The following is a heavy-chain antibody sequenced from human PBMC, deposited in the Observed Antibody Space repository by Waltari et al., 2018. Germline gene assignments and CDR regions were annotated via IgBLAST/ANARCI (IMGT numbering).Heavy chain of an antibody. J-gene: IGHJ6*02. CDR1: GFTFSSYE. CDR2: ISSSGSTI. D-gene: IGHD5-12*01. CDR3: ARDREMATILGYYYYYGMDV. Sequence: EVQLVESGGGLVQPGGSLRLSCAASGFTFSSYEMNWVRQAPGKGLEWVSYISSSGSTIYYADSVKGRFTISRDNAKNSLYLQMNSLRAEDTAVYYCARDREMATILGYYYYYGMDVWGQGP. V-gene: IGHV3-48*03.